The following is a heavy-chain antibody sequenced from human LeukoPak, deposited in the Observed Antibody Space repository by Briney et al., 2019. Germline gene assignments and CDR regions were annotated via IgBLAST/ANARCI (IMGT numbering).Heavy chain of an antibody. CDR3: VWDPYSV. CDR2: ISHSGII. V-gene: IGHV4-34*01. D-gene: IGHD4-11*01. J-gene: IGHJ4*02. CDR1: GGSFSTYY. Sequence: PSETLSLTCAVYGGSFSTYYLSWIRQPPGKGLEWIGEISHSGIINYSPSLKSRLTMSVDSSKTQFSLKLSSVTAADTAVYYCVWDPYSVWGRGTLVTASS.